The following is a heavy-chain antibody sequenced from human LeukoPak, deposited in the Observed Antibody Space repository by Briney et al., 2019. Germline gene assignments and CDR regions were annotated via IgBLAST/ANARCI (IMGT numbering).Heavy chain of an antibody. V-gene: IGHV3-48*03. CDR2: ISSRGSII. J-gene: IGHJ4*02. CDR3: ARLSYSSSWYFDH. Sequence: GGSLRLSCAASGFTFSDYTMNWVRQAPGKGLEWVSQISSRGSIIYYADSVKGRFTISRDNAKNSLYLDMNSLRADDTAVYYCARLSYSSSWYFDHWGQGTLVTVSS. D-gene: IGHD6-13*01. CDR1: GFTFSDYT.